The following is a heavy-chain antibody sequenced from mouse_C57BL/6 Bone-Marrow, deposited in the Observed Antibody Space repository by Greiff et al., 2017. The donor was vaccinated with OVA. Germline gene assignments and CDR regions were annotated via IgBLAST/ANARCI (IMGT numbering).Heavy chain of an antibody. CDR1: GFSLTSYG. J-gene: IGHJ3*01. V-gene: IGHV2-5*01. CDR2: IWRGGST. Sequence: QVQLKESGPGLVQPSQSLSITCTVSGFSLTSYGVHWVRQSPGKGLEWLGVIWRGGSTDYNAAFMSRLSITTANSKSQVFFKMNSMQADETAIYYCAKKGYYGSSYRAYWGQGTLVTVSA. D-gene: IGHD1-1*01. CDR3: AKKGYYGSSYRAY.